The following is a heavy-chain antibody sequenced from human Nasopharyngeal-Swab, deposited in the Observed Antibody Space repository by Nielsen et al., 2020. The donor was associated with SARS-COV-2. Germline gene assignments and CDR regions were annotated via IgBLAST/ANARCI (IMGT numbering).Heavy chain of an antibody. CDR3: AKGLWFGELLSGLNY. Sequence: SCKASGGTFSSYAMSWVRQAPGKGLEWVSAISGSGGSTYYADSVKGRFTISRDNSKNTLYLQMNSLRAEDTAVYYCAKGLWFGELLSGLNYWGQGTLVTVSS. D-gene: IGHD3-10*01. J-gene: IGHJ4*02. V-gene: IGHV3-23*01. CDR1: GGTFSSYA. CDR2: ISGSGGST.